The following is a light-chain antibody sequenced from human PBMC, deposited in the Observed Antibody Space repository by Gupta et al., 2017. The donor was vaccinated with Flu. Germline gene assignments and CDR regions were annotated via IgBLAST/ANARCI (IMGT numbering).Light chain of an antibody. CDR1: QSISSW. J-gene: IGKJ2*01. Sequence: PSPLSASVGERVTITCRASQSISSWLAWYQQKPGKAPKLLIYKASSLESGVPSRFSGSGSGTEFTLTISSLQPDDFATYYCQQDNSYPYTFGQGTRLEIK. V-gene: IGKV1-5*03. CDR3: QQDNSYPYT. CDR2: KAS.